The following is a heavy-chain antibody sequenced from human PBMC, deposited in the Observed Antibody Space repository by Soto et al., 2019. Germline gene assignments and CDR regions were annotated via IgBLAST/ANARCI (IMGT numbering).Heavy chain of an antibody. Sequence: SETLSLTCAVYGGSFSGYYWSWIRQPPGKGLEWIGEINHSGSTNYNPSLKSRVTISVDTSKNQFSLKLSSVTAADTAVYYCARGSNFLDYYYYGMDVWGQGTTVTVSS. V-gene: IGHV4-34*01. D-gene: IGHD4-4*01. CDR3: ARGSNFLDYYYYGMDV. CDR2: INHSGST. CDR1: GGSFSGYY. J-gene: IGHJ6*02.